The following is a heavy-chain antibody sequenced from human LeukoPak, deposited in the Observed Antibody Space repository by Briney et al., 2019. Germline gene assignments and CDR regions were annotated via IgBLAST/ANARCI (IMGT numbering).Heavy chain of an antibody. Sequence: GGSLRLSCAASGFTFSSYGMHWVRQAPGKGLEWMAVISYDGRNKYYADSVKGRFTISRDNSENTLYLQMSSLRAEDTALYYCARAALGSLGATRRDFDYWGQGTLVTVSS. D-gene: IGHD1-26*01. CDR1: GFTFSSYG. V-gene: IGHV3-30*03. CDR3: ARAALGSLGATRRDFDY. J-gene: IGHJ4*02. CDR2: ISYDGRNK.